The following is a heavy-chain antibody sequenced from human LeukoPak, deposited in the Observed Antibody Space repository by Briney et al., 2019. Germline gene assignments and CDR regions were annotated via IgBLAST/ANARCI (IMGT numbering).Heavy chain of an antibody. Sequence: GASVKVSCKASGYTFTSYGISWVRQAPEQGLGWMGWISAYNGNTNYAQKLQGRVTMTTDTSTSTAYMELRSLRSDDRAVYYCATATKGDYYDSSGYYPGEAFDIWGQGTMVTVSS. CDR3: ATATKGDYYDSSGYYPGEAFDI. J-gene: IGHJ3*02. D-gene: IGHD3-22*01. CDR2: ISAYNGNT. CDR1: GYTFTSYG. V-gene: IGHV1-18*01.